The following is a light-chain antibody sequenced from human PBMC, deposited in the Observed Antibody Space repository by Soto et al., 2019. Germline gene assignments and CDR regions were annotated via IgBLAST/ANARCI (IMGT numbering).Light chain of an antibody. CDR2: KAS. V-gene: IGKV1-5*03. J-gene: IGKJ2*01. Sequence: DIQMTQSPSTLSASVGDRVTITCRASQSISSWLAWYQQKPGKAPKLLIYKASSLEFGVPSRFSGSGSGTECTLTISSRQPDDFATYYCQQYNSYPYTFGQGTKLEIK. CDR3: QQYNSYPYT. CDR1: QSISSW.